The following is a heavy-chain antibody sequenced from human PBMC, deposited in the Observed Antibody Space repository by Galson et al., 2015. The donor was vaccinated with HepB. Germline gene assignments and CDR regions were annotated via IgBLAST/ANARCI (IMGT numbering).Heavy chain of an antibody. CDR1: GFTFDDYA. CDR3: AKARSAYYGSGSIVDYFDY. Sequence: SLRLSCAASGFTFDDYAMHWVRQAPGKGLEWVSGISWNSGSIGYADSVKGRFTISRDNAKNSLYLQMNRLRAEDTALYYCAKARSAYYGSGSIVDYFDYWGQGTLVTVSS. CDR2: ISWNSGSI. V-gene: IGHV3-9*01. D-gene: IGHD3-10*01. J-gene: IGHJ4*02.